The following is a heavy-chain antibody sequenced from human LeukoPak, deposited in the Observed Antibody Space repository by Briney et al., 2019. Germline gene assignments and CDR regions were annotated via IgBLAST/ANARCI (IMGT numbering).Heavy chain of an antibody. D-gene: IGHD4-23*01. CDR2: ISSSGGTI. V-gene: IGHV3-11*01. J-gene: IGHJ4*02. CDR3: ASPPHYGGNDYFDY. Sequence: PGGSLRLSCAASGFTFSDYYMSWIRQAPGKGLEWVSYISSSGGTIYYADSVKGRFTISRDNAKNSLYLQMSSLRAEDTAVYYCASPPHYGGNDYFDYWGQGTLVTVSS. CDR1: GFTFSDYY.